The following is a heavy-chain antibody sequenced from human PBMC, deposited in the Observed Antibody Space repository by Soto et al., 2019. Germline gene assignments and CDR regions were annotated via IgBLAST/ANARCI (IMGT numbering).Heavy chain of an antibody. J-gene: IGHJ6*02. Sequence: GASVKVCCKASGGTFSSYAISWVRQAPGQGLEWMGGIIPIFGTANYAQKFQGRVTITADESTSTAYMELSSLRSEDTAVYYCAREEYSSSWSYYYYGMDVWGQGTTVTVSS. CDR3: AREEYSSSWSYYYYGMDV. V-gene: IGHV1-69*13. CDR1: GGTFSSYA. D-gene: IGHD6-13*01. CDR2: IIPIFGTA.